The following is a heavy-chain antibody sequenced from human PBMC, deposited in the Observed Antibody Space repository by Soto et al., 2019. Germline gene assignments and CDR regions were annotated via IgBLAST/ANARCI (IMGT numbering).Heavy chain of an antibody. V-gene: IGHV1-18*01. CDR3: ARGPHYDFWSAGYYYYMDV. CDR1: GYTFTSYG. CDR2: ISAYNGNT. D-gene: IGHD3-3*01. Sequence: QVQLVQSGAEVKKPGASVKVSCKASGYTFTSYGISWVRQAPGQGLEWMGWISAYNGNTNYAQKLQGRVTMTTDTATSTAYMELRSLRSDDTAVYYCARGPHYDFWSAGYYYYMDVWGKGTTVTVSS. J-gene: IGHJ6*03.